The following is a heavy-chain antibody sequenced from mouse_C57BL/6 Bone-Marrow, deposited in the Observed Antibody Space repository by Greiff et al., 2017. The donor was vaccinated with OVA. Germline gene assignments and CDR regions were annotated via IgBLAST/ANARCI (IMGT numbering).Heavy chain of an antibody. J-gene: IGHJ1*03. CDR2: IHPSDSDT. CDR3: AMANWGYWYFDV. V-gene: IGHV1-74*01. CDR1: GYTFTSYW. Sequence: QVQLKQPGAELVKPGASVKVSCKASGYTFTSYWMHWVKQRPGQGLEWIGRIHPSDSDTNYNQKFKGKATLTVDKSSSTAYMQLSSLTSEDSAVYYCAMANWGYWYFDVWGTGTTVTVSS. D-gene: IGHD4-1*02.